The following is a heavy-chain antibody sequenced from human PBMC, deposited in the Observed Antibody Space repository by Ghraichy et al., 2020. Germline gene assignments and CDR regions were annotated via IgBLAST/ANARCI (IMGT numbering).Heavy chain of an antibody. D-gene: IGHD4-11*01. CDR2: IKQDGSEK. V-gene: IGHV3-7*03. J-gene: IGHJ6*03. Sequence: LSLTCAASGFTFSSYWMSWVRQAPGKGLEWVANIKQDGSEKYYVDSVKGRFTISRDNAKNSLYLQMNSLRAEDTAVYYCARKMTTVTTLVYYYYYMDVWGKGTTVTVSS. CDR1: GFTFSSYW. CDR3: ARKMTTVTTLVYYYYYMDV.